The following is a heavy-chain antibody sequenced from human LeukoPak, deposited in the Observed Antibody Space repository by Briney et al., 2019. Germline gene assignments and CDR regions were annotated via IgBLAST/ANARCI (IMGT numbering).Heavy chain of an antibody. Sequence: GGSLRLSCAASGFTFSSYAMHWVRQAPGKGLEWVAVISYDGSNKYYADSVKGRFTISRDNSKNTLYLQMNSLRAEDTAVYYCAKGGFGMATIQYGMDVWGQGTTVTVSS. J-gene: IGHJ6*02. V-gene: IGHV3-30-3*01. D-gene: IGHD5-24*01. CDR2: ISYDGSNK. CDR1: GFTFSSYA. CDR3: AKGGFGMATIQYGMDV.